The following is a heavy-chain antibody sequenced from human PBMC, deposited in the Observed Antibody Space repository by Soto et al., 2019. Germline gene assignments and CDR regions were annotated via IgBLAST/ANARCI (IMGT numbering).Heavy chain of an antibody. J-gene: IGHJ4*02. CDR3: AGGVRYCTNGVCYSNY. Sequence: GGSLRLSCAASGFTFSDYYMSWIRQAPGKGLEWVSYISSSGSTIYYADSVKGRFTISRDNAKNSLYLQMNSLRAEDTAVYYCAGGVRYCTNGVCYSNYWGQGTLVTVSS. CDR2: ISSSGSTI. D-gene: IGHD2-8*01. V-gene: IGHV3-11*01. CDR1: GFTFSDYY.